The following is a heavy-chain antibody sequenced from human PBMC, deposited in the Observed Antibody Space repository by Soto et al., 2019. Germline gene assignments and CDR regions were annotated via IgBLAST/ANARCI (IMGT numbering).Heavy chain of an antibody. D-gene: IGHD6-19*01. J-gene: IGHJ3*02. Sequence: EVQLLQSGGGLLQPGGSLRLSCAASGFTFSSYSMNWVRQAPGKGLEWVSYISSTSGSIYYPDSVKGRFTISRDNAQNSLYLQMNSLRAEDTAVYFCARSAVAGRGAFDIWGQGKVVSVSS. CDR1: GFTFSSYS. V-gene: IGHV3-48*01. CDR3: ARSAVAGRGAFDI. CDR2: ISSTSGSI.